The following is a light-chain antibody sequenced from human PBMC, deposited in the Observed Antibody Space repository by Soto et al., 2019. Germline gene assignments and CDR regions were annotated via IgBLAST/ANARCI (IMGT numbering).Light chain of an antibody. V-gene: IGKV3-11*01. J-gene: IGKJ1*01. CDR1: QSVTNY. CDR2: DAS. Sequence: EIFLTQSPDTLSLSPGERDTLSCRASQSVTNYIAWYQQRPGQAPRLLIYDASNRATGVPARFSGSGSGTDFTLTISDLEPADFGLYYCQQRLNWPPGFGQGTKVEIK. CDR3: QQRLNWPPG.